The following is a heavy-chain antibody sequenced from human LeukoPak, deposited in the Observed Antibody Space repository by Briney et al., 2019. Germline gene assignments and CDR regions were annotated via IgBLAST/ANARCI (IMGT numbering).Heavy chain of an antibody. D-gene: IGHD6-19*01. J-gene: IGHJ5*02. Sequence: GGSLRLSCAASEFLFSDYAFHWVRQAPGKGLEWVALIRHDGSNEYYADPVKGRFTTSRDNSKSTVYLQMNSLRLEDTAIYYCARDWGRGTSGSGWYNWFDPWGQGTLVTVSS. V-gene: IGHV3-30*02. CDR2: IRHDGSNE. CDR1: EFLFSDYA. CDR3: ARDWGRGTSGSGWYNWFDP.